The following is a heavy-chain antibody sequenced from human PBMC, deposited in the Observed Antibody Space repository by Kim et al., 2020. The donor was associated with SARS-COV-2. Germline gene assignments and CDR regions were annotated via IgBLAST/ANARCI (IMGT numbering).Heavy chain of an antibody. CDR1: GYTFTSYA. V-gene: IGHV1-3*01. CDR3: ARDARAQREISTTRGLHSTKPGDYFDY. J-gene: IGHJ4*02. CDR2: INAGNGNT. Sequence: ASVKVSCKASGYTFTSYAMHWVRQAPGQRLEWMGWINAGNGNTKYSQKFQGRVTITRDTSASTAYMELSSLRSEDTAVYYCARDARAQREISTTRGLHSTKPGDYFDYWGQGTLVTVSS. D-gene: IGHD3-16*02.